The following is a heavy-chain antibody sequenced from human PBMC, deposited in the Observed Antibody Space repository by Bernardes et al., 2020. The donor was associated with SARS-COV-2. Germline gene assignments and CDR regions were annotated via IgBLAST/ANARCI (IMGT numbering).Heavy chain of an antibody. CDR2: IYYSGST. CDR3: ARVGYSSSLSPIDC. V-gene: IGHV4-59*01. Sequence: SETLSLTCTVSGGSISSYYWSWIRQPPGKGLEWIGYIYYSGSTNYNPSLKSRVTISVDTSKNQFSLKLSSVTAADTAVYYCARVGYSSSLSPIDCWGQGNLVTVSS. D-gene: IGHD6-13*01. CDR1: GGSISSYY. J-gene: IGHJ4*02.